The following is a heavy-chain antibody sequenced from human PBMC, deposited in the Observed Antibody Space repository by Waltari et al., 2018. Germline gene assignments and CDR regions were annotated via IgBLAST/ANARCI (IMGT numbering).Heavy chain of an antibody. CDR3: ARDRGYCSSTSCYHNWFDP. Sequence: QVQLVQSGAEVKKPGASVKVSCKASGYTFTSYYMNWVRQAPGQGLEWMGIINPSGGSTSYAQKFQGRVTMTRDTSTSTVYMELSSLRSEDTAVYYCARDRGYCSSTSCYHNWFDPWGQGTLVTVSS. D-gene: IGHD2-2*01. CDR2: INPSGGST. CDR1: GYTFTSYY. J-gene: IGHJ5*02. V-gene: IGHV1-46*01.